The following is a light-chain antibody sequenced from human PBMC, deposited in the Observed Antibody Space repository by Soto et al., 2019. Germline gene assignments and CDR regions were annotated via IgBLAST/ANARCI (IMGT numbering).Light chain of an antibody. V-gene: IGKV3-20*01. Sequence: SPGTLSLSPGERATLSCRASQPITSRYLAWYQHQLGQAPRLLSYRTFARVPGIPDRFSGGGSGTDFNFTICRLEREDFAVYYCQQYDTSPPTFGQGTRLEIK. J-gene: IGKJ5*01. CDR3: QQYDTSPPT. CDR2: RTF. CDR1: QPITSRY.